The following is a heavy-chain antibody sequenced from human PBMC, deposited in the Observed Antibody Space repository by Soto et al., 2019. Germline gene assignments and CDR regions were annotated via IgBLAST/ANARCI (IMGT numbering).Heavy chain of an antibody. V-gene: IGHV3-23*01. CDR2: ISGSGGST. D-gene: IGHD3-9*01. Sequence: GGSLRLSCAASGFTFSNYAVTWVRQAPGKGLEWVSTISGSGGSTYYADSVKGRFTISRDNSTNTLYLQMNSLRVEDTAIYYCAKGHYDILTGLDYWGQGTLVTVSS. CDR3: AKGHYDILTGLDY. J-gene: IGHJ4*02. CDR1: GFTFSNYA.